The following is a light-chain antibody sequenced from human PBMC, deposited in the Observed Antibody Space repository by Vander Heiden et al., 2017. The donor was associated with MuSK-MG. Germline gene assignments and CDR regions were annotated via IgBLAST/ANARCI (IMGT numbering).Light chain of an antibody. CDR2: KAS. J-gene: IGKJ4*01. CDR3: QHYKCSPPT. Sequence: DIQMTQSLSTLSASVGDRVTITCRASQSLSTWLAWYQQIPVKAPKLLIYKASILENGVPSRFSGSGSGTEFTLTISSLQPDDSATYYCQHYKCSPPTFGSGTKVEIK. CDR1: QSLSTW. V-gene: IGKV1-5*03.